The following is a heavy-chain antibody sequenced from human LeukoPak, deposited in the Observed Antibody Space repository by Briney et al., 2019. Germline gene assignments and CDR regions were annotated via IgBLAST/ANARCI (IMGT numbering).Heavy chain of an antibody. D-gene: IGHD3-3*01. CDR3: ARDPTAIFGVVMYSLPDY. CDR1: GFTFSRYW. V-gene: IGHV3-7*01. CDR2: IKQDGSEK. J-gene: IGHJ4*02. Sequence: GGSLRLSCAASGFTFSRYWISWVRQAPGKGLERVANIKQDGSEKYYVDSVKGRFTISRDNAKNSLYLQMNSLRAEDTAVYYCARDPTAIFGVVMYSLPDYWGQGTLVTVSS.